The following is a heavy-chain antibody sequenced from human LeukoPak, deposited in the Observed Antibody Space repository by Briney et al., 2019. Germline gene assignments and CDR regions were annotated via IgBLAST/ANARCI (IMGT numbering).Heavy chain of an antibody. CDR2: INPSGGST. CDR1: GYTFTSYY. CDR3: AGEADYMGSGYRGAFDI. V-gene: IGHV1-46*01. J-gene: IGHJ3*02. D-gene: IGHD3-22*01. Sequence: ASVKVSCKASGYTFTSYYMHWVRQAPGQGLEWMGIINPSGGSTSYAQKFQGRVTMTRDTSTGTVYMELSSLRSEDTAVYYCAGEADYMGSGYRGAFDIWGQGTMVTVSS.